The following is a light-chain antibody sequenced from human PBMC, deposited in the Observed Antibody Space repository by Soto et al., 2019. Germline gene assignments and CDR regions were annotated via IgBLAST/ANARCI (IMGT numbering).Light chain of an antibody. CDR1: QSVSSNS. Sequence: EIGLTQSPGTLSLSPGERATLSCRASQSVSSNSLAWYQQKPGQAPRLLIHGASTRAAGIPDRFSGSGSGADFTLTIIRREPGDFAVYYCQQYGSSPRPFGQGTKVEIK. CDR3: QQYGSSPRP. CDR2: GAS. J-gene: IGKJ1*01. V-gene: IGKV3-20*01.